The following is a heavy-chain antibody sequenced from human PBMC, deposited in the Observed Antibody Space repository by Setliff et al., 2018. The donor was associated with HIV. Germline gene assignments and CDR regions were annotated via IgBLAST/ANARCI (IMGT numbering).Heavy chain of an antibody. CDR1: GGSASNSRYY. Sequence: PSETLSLTCTVSGGSASNSRYYWAWIRQPPGKGLEYIGSIHYNEKTYYNPSLKSRVTISIDTSKNQFSLNLTSVTAADTAVYYCARDRICSGGSCYVGWFDPWGQGTLVTVSS. CDR3: ARDRICSGGSCYVGWFDP. V-gene: IGHV4-39*02. CDR2: IHYNEKT. J-gene: IGHJ5*02. D-gene: IGHD2-15*01.